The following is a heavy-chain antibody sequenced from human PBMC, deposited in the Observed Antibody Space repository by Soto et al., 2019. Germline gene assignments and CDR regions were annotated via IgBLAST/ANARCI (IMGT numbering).Heavy chain of an antibody. D-gene: IGHD6-19*01. Sequence: QVQLVQSGAEVKKPGSSVKISCKASGGTFSSYAITWVRQAPGQGLEWMGGIIPFFGTANYAQRFQGRVTITADESTSTAYMELSSLRSDDTAGYSCARGAVAGTLADFDYWGQGTLVTVSS. CDR3: ARGAVAGTLADFDY. CDR1: GGTFSSYA. V-gene: IGHV1-69*01. CDR2: IIPFFGTA. J-gene: IGHJ4*02.